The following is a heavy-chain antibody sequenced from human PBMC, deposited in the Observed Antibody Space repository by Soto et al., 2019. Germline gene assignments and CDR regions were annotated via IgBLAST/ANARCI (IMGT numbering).Heavy chain of an antibody. CDR3: ASVSRAYNYVFSFDY. Sequence: QVQLQESGPGLVKPSGTLSLTCAVSGGSISSSNWWSWVRQPPGKGLEWIGEIYHSGSTNYNPSLKRRVTTSVAQSKNQFSLKLSSVTAADTAVYYCASVSRAYNYVFSFDYWGQGTLVTVSS. CDR1: GGSISSSNW. CDR2: IYHSGST. V-gene: IGHV4-4*02. J-gene: IGHJ4*02. D-gene: IGHD1-20*01.